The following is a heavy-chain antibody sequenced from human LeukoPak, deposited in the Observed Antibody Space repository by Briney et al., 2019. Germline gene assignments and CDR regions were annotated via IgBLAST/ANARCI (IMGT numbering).Heavy chain of an antibody. D-gene: IGHD3-10*01. J-gene: IGHJ6*02. CDR3: AKDKLETNYYYYGMDV. Sequence: PGGSLRLSCAASGFTFSSYAMSWVRQALGKGLEWVSAISGSGGSTYYADSVKGRFTISRDNSKNTLYLQMNSLRAEDTAVYYCAKDKLETNYYYYGMDVWGQGTTVTVSS. CDR2: ISGSGGST. V-gene: IGHV3-23*01. CDR1: GFTFSSYA.